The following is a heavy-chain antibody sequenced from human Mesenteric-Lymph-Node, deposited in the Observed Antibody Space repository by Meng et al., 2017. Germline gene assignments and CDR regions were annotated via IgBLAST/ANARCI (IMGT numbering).Heavy chain of an antibody. CDR1: GSSISSGSYY. J-gene: IGHJ4*02. CDR2: IYASGST. CDR3: ARGGGYSYGTRYFFYY. Sequence: SETLSLTCTVSGSSISSGSYYWTWIRQPAAKGLEWIGRIYASGSTKYNPSLVTRITISVDTSQNQFSLKLSSVTAADTAVYYCARGGGYSYGTRYFFYYWARECWSPSPQ. V-gene: IGHV4-61*02. D-gene: IGHD5-18*01.